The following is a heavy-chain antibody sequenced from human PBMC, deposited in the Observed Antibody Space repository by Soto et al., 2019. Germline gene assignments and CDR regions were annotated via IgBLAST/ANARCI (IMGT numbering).Heavy chain of an antibody. J-gene: IGHJ6*02. CDR2: ISVSGDTT. V-gene: IGHV3-23*01. D-gene: IGHD1-26*01. CDR1: VFTFSGYG. Sequence: PVGSLRLSCASSVFTFSGYGMTCVRHSPGKWLEWVSVISVSGDTTYYVDSVKGRFTISRDNSKNTVFLQMNSLRAEDTAIYYCAKTKTSGSHPRNYYYGMEVWGQGTTVSVS. CDR3: AKTKTSGSHPRNYYYGMEV.